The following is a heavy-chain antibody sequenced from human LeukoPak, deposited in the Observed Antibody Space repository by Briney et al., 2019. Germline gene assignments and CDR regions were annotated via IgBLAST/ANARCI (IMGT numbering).Heavy chain of an antibody. CDR1: GFAFRDHY. Sequence: GGSLRLSCAASGFAFRDHYMSWIRQAPGKGLEWVSYISNGGRSINYSDSLKGRFTISRDNAKSSLYLQMKNLRAGDTAMYYCAREHDSAYDYWGPGILVTVSS. CDR2: ISNGGRSI. V-gene: IGHV3-11*01. D-gene: IGHD5-12*01. CDR3: AREHDSAYDY. J-gene: IGHJ4*02.